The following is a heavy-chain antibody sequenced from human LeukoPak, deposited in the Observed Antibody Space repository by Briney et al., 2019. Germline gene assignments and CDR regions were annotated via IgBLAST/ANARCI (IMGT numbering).Heavy chain of an antibody. D-gene: IGHD3-16*02. Sequence: SGPTLVKPTQTLTLTCTFTGFSLSTREVGVAWIRQPPGKALAWLALIYWDDDKLYSPSLKSRLTITKETSKDQVVLTMTNMEPVDTATYYCAHRLFGYNFQHWGQGTLVTVSS. J-gene: IGHJ1*01. V-gene: IGHV2-5*02. CDR3: AHRLFGYNFQH. CDR2: IYWDDDK. CDR1: GFSLSTREVG.